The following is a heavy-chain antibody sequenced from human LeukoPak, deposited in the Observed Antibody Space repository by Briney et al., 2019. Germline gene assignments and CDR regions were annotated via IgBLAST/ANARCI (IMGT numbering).Heavy chain of an antibody. D-gene: IGHD3-10*01. Sequence: GASVKVSCKASGYTFTGYYMHWVRQAPGQGLEWMGWINPNIGGTNYAQKFQGRVTMTRDTSISTAYMELSRLRSDDTAVYYCARVHTMVRGVGPPYYYYGMDVWGQGTTVTVPS. CDR1: GYTFTGYY. CDR2: INPNIGGT. J-gene: IGHJ6*02. V-gene: IGHV1-2*02. CDR3: ARVHTMVRGVGPPYYYYGMDV.